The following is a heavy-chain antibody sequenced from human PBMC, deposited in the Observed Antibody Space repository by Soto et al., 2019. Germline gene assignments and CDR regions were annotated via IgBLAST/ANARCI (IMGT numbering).Heavy chain of an antibody. CDR3: ARGRTYGSGVYNWFDP. V-gene: IGHV4-59*01. Sequence: SETLSLTCSVTGDSIGSYSWSWIRQIPGKGLEWIGYIHYSGGTNYTPSRRSRGTISVESSKNQLSLNLTSLTAADTAVYYCARGRTYGSGVYNWFDPCGQRILVTVSS. J-gene: IGHJ5*02. CDR1: GDSIGSYS. D-gene: IGHD3-10*01. CDR2: IHYSGGT.